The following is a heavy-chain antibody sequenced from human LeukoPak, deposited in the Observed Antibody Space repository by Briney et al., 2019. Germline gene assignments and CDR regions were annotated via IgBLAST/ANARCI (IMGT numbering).Heavy chain of an antibody. CDR1: GGTFSSYA. CDR3: AREDYYGSGSYLNY. Sequence: SVKVSCKASGGTFSSYAISWVRQAPGQGLEWMGGIIPIFGTANYAQKFQGKVTITTDESTNTAYMELSSLRSEDTAVYYCAREDYYGSGSYLNYWGQGTLVTVSS. J-gene: IGHJ4*02. D-gene: IGHD3-10*01. CDR2: IIPIFGTA. V-gene: IGHV1-69*05.